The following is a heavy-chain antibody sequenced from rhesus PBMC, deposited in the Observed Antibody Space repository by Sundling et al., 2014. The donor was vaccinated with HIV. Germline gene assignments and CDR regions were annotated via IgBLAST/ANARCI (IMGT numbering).Heavy chain of an antibody. Sequence: EVQLVESGGGLVQPGGSLRLSCAASGFTFSSYGMSWVRQAPGKGLEWVSSISAASSYIYYADSVKGRFTISRDNAKNSLSLQMKSLRAEDTAVYYCTRAHLDWLFDNYGLDSWGQGVSSPSPQ. J-gene: IGHJ6*01. V-gene: IGHV3-136*01. D-gene: IGHD3-3*01. CDR3: TRAHLDWLFDNYGLDS. CDR1: GFTFSSYG. CDR2: ISAASSYI.